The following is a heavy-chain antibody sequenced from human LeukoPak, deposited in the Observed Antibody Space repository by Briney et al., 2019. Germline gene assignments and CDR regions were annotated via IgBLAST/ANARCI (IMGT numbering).Heavy chain of an antibody. Sequence: SETLSLTCTVSGGSISSYYWSWIRQPPGKGLEWIGYIYYSGSTNYNPSLKSRVTISVDTSKNQFSLKLSSVTAADTAVYYCATREVVAAGSGFSWGQGTLVTVSS. CDR3: ATREVVAAGSGFS. V-gene: IGHV4-59*01. CDR1: GGSISSYY. J-gene: IGHJ5*02. CDR2: IYYSGST. D-gene: IGHD2-15*01.